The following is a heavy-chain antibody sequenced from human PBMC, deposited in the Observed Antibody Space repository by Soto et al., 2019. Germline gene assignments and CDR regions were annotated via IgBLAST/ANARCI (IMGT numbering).Heavy chain of an antibody. CDR3: ARGAEGYYDILTGYLGY. D-gene: IGHD3-9*01. CDR2: IIPIFGKA. V-gene: IGHV1-69*01. CDR1: GGTFSSYA. J-gene: IGHJ4*02. Sequence: QVQLVQSGAEVKKPGSSVKVSCKASGGTFSSYAISWVRQAPGQGLEWVGGIIPIFGKANYAQKLQGRVTITADESTSTAYMELSSLRSEDTAVYYCARGAEGYYDILTGYLGYWGQGTLVTVSS.